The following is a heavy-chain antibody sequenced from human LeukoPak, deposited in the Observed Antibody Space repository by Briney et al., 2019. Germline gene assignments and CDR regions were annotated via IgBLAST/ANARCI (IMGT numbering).Heavy chain of an antibody. D-gene: IGHD2-21*01. CDR3: ARGVAPVDY. CDR1: GGSISIYY. CDR2: IYYSGST. Sequence: SETLSLTCSVSGGSISIYYWSWIRQPPGKGLEWIGYIYYSGSTNYNPSLKSRVTISVDTSKNQFSLKLSSVTAADTAVYYCARGVAPVDYWGQGTLVTVSS. V-gene: IGHV4-59*01. J-gene: IGHJ4*02.